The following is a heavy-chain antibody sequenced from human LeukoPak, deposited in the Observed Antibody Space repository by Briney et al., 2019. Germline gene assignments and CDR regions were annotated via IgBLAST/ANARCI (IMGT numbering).Heavy chain of an antibody. J-gene: IGHJ4*02. CDR2: ISSSGSTI. CDR3: ARRHRFDY. Sequence: QPGGSLRLSCAASGFTFSSYETNWVRQAPGKGLEWVSYISSSGSTIYYADSVKGRFTISRDNANNSLYLQMNSLRAGDTAVYYCARRHRFDYWGQGTLVTVSS. CDR1: GFTFSSYE. V-gene: IGHV3-48*03.